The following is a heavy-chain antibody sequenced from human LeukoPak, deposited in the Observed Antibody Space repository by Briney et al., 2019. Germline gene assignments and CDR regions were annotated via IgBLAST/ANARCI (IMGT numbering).Heavy chain of an antibody. J-gene: IGHJ6*02. CDR1: RFTFSSYA. V-gene: IGHV3-23*01. CDR2: ISGSGGST. Sequence: GGSLRLSCAASRFTFSSYAMNWVRQAPGKGLQWVSAISGSGGSTYYADSVKGRFTISRDNSKNTLYLQMNSLRAEDTAVYYCAKVSGGGLYYNGMDVWGQGTTVTVSS. CDR3: AKVSGGGLYYNGMDV. D-gene: IGHD1-14*01.